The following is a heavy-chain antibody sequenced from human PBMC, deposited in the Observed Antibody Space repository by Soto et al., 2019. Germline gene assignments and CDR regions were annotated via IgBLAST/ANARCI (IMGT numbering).Heavy chain of an antibody. Sequence: GGSLRLSCAASGFTFSSYGMHWVRQAPGKGLEWASVIWYDGTNKYYADNVKSRFTISRDNSKNKLYLQMDSLRDEDTAVYYCVRSSGSHGPGYFQNWGQGTLVTVSS. CDR3: VRSSGSHGPGYFQN. J-gene: IGHJ1*01. CDR1: GFTFSSYG. V-gene: IGHV3-33*01. CDR2: IWYDGTNK. D-gene: IGHD1-26*01.